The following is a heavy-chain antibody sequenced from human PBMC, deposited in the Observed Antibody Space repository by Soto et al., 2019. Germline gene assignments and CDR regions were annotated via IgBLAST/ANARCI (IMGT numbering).Heavy chain of an antibody. CDR1: GFMFGTYW. CDR3: VRASLSWGHYYSRGLDF. Sequence: HPGGSLRLSCAATGFMFGTYWMTWVRQAPGKGLEWVANIKHDGNEKYYADSVKGRFTVSRDNVKNFLHLQMSSLRGDDTGVYFCVRASLSWGHYYSRGLDFWGKGTRATVS. V-gene: IGHV3-7*01. D-gene: IGHD3-22*01. CDR2: IKHDGNEK. J-gene: IGHJ6*04.